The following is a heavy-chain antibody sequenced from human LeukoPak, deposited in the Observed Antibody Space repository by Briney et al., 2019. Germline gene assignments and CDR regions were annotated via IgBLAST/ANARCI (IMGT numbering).Heavy chain of an antibody. CDR3: ARDSEDSSGYSRLDY. D-gene: IGHD3-22*01. V-gene: IGHV3-33*01. J-gene: IGHJ4*02. Sequence: PGRSLRLSCAASGFTFSSYGMHWVRQAPGKGLEWVVVIWYDGSNKYYADSVKGRFTISRDNSKNTLYLQMNSLRAEDTAVYYCARDSEDSSGYSRLDYRGQGTLVTVSS. CDR1: GFTFSSYG. CDR2: IWYDGSNK.